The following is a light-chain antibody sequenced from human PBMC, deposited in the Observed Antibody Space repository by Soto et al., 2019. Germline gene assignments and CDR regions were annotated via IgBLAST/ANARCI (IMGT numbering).Light chain of an antibody. V-gene: IGKV3-15*01. CDR2: GAS. CDR1: QSVSSN. Sequence: EIVLTQAPATLSVTTGGSATLSCRASQSVSSNLAWYKPKPGRALSLRIYGASTRATGIPARFSGSGSGTEFTLTISSLQSEDFAVYYCQQYNNWPPTWTFGQGTKVDIK. CDR3: QQYNNWPPTWT. J-gene: IGKJ1*01.